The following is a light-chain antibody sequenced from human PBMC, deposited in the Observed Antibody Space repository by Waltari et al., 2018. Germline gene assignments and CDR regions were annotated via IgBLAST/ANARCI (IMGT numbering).Light chain of an antibody. CDR3: QTGGHGTWV. CDR2: VNSDGSH. J-gene: IGLJ3*02. V-gene: IGLV4-69*01. CDR1: SGHSRNI. Sequence: QLVVTQSPSASASLGASVKPTCTLSSGHSRNIIPWLQRQPEKGPRYLMKVNSDGSHSRGDEIPDRFSGSSSGAERHLTISSLQAEDEADYYCQTGGHGTWVFGGGTKLTVL.